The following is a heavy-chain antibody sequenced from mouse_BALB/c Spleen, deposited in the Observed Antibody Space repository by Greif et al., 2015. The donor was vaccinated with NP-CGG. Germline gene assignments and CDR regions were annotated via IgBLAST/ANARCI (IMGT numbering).Heavy chain of an antibody. V-gene: IGHV1-69*01. CDR3: ARGDYGSSPYYFDY. CDR2: IDTSDSYT. J-gene: IGHJ2*01. CDR1: GYTFTDYW. D-gene: IGHD1-1*01. Sequence: QVQLKESGAELVMPGASVKMSCKASGYTFTDYWMHWVKQRPGQGLEWIGAIDTSDSYTSYNQKFKGKATLTVDESSSTAYMQLSSLTSEDSAVYYCARGDYGSSPYYFDYWGQGTTLTVSS.